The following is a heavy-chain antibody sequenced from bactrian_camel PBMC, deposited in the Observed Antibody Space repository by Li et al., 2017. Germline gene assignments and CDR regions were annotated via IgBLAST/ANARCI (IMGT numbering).Heavy chain of an antibody. Sequence: QVQLVESGGGSVQAGGSLRFSCVASGWTSGDYCMAWFRQVPGKEREGVARIDSRGTTEYLDSVKGRFTVFKDDAGKTLYLQMNSLRLEDTAMYFCAARLFGSNWCQSGDYKYWGQGTQVTVS. V-gene: IGHV3S55*01. CDR1: GWTSGDYC. D-gene: IGHD6*01. J-gene: IGHJ4*01. CDR3: AARLFGSNWCQSGDYKY. CDR2: IDSRGTT.